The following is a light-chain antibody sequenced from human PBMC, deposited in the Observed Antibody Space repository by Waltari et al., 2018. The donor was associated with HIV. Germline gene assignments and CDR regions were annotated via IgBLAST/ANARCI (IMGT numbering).Light chain of an antibody. CDR3: SSYSSSSTWV. J-gene: IGLJ3*02. CDR2: EVT. Sequence: QSALTQPPSVSGSPGKSVTISCTGTSSDVGSYNRVSWYQQPPGTAPKLMIYEVTNRPSGVPDRFSGSKSGNTASLTISGLQAEDEAHYYCSSYSSSSTWVFGGGTKLTVL. V-gene: IGLV2-18*02. CDR1: SSDVGSYNR.